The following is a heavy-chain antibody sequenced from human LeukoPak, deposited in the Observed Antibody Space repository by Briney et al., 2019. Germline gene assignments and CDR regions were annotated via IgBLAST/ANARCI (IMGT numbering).Heavy chain of an antibody. CDR2: ISSSSSYI. J-gene: IGHJ4*02. CDR3: ARGGYSYD. Sequence: GGSLRLSCAASGFTFSSYSMNWVRQDPGEWLEWVSSISSSSSYIYYADSVKGRYTISRDNAKNSLYLQMSSLRAEDTAVYYCARGGYSYDWGQGTLVTVSS. V-gene: IGHV3-21*01. D-gene: IGHD5-18*01. CDR1: GFTFSSYS.